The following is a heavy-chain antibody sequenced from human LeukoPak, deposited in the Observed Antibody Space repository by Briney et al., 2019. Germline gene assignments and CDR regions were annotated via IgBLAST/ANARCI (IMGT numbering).Heavy chain of an antibody. Sequence: GGSLRLSCAASGFTFSSYDMHWVRQATGKGLEWVSAIGTAGDTYYPGSVKGRFTISRENAKNSLYLQMNSLRAGDTAVYYCAREFVSPRGIAVAGRGWYFDLWGRGTLVTVPS. D-gene: IGHD6-19*01. CDR2: IGTAGDT. V-gene: IGHV3-13*01. CDR1: GFTFSSYD. J-gene: IGHJ2*01. CDR3: AREFVSPRGIAVAGRGWYFDL.